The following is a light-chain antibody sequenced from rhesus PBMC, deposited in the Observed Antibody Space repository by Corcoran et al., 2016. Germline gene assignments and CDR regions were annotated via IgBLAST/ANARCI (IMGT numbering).Light chain of an antibody. J-gene: IGKJ1*01. CDR2: SAS. CDR1: QDIKNY. CDR3: QQHNTYPT. Sequence: DIQMTQSPSSLSASVGDTVTITCRASQDIKNYLAWYQQRPGKAPKSLIYSASNLEGGVPSRFSGSGSVTDFTLTISSLQPEDFATYYCQQHNTYPTFGQGTKVEIK. V-gene: IGKV1S14*01.